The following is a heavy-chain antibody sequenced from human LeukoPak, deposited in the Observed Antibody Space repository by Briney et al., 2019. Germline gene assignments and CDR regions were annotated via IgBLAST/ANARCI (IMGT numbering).Heavy chain of an antibody. CDR3: AREYYDFWSGYYWAFDI. Sequence: GGSLRLSCAASGFTFSSYWMSWVRQAPVKGLEGVANIKQDGSEKYYVDSVKGRFTISRDNAKNSLYLQMNSLRAEDTAVYYCAREYYDFWSGYYWAFDIWGQGTMVTVSS. CDR1: GFTFSSYW. CDR2: IKQDGSEK. V-gene: IGHV3-7*01. D-gene: IGHD3-3*01. J-gene: IGHJ3*02.